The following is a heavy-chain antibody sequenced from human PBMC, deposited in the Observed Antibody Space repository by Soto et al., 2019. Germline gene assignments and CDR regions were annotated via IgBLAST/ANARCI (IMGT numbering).Heavy chain of an antibody. V-gene: IGHV1-3*01. D-gene: IGHD3-16*02. Sequence: ASVKVSCKASGYTFTSYAMHWVRQAPGQRLEWMGWINAGNGNTKYSQKFQGRVTITRDTSASTAYMELSSLRSEDTAVYYCARGAGVYDYIWGSYRPGGYMDVWGKGTTVTVSS. CDR1: GYTFTSYA. CDR2: INAGNGNT. J-gene: IGHJ6*03. CDR3: ARGAGVYDYIWGSYRPGGYMDV.